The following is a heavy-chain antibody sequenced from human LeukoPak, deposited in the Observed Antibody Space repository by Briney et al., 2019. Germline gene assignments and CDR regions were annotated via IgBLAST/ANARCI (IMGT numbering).Heavy chain of an antibody. D-gene: IGHD3-9*01. Sequence: GGSLRFSCAASGFTFDDYAMHWVRQAPGKGLEWVTGISWNSGSIGYADSVKGRFTISRDNAKNSLYLQMNSLRAEDTALYYCAKDAGDILTGYYDPWGQGTLVTVSS. CDR1: GFTFDDYA. J-gene: IGHJ5*02. CDR3: AKDAGDILTGYYDP. CDR2: ISWNSGSI. V-gene: IGHV3-9*01.